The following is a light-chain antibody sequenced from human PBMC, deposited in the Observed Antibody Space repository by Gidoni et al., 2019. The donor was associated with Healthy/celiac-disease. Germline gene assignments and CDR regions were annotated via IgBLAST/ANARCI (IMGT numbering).Light chain of an antibody. CDR3: QQYGSSPRT. Sequence: EIVLTQSPGTLSLSPGERATLSCRASQSVSSSYLAWYQQKPGQAPRLLIYGASSRATGLPDRFSGSGSGTDFTLTISILEPEDCAVYYCQQYGSSPRTFGQGTKLEIK. CDR2: GAS. V-gene: IGKV3-20*01. J-gene: IGKJ2*01. CDR1: QSVSSSY.